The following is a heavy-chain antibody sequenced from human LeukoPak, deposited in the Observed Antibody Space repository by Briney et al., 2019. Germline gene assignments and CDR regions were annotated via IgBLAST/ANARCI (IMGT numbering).Heavy chain of an antibody. J-gene: IGHJ4*02. Sequence: GESLKISCKASGYSFTTYWIGWVRQMPGKGLEWMGIIYPGDSDTRYSPSFQGQVTISADKSINTAYLQWSSLKASDTAMYYCARRGESSSWYSDYWGQGTLVTVSS. CDR3: ARRGESSSWYSDY. V-gene: IGHV5-51*01. D-gene: IGHD6-13*01. CDR1: GYSFTTYW. CDR2: IYPGDSDT.